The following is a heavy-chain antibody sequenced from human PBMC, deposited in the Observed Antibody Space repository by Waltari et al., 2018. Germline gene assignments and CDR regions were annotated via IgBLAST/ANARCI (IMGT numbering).Heavy chain of an antibody. CDR1: GFNFIIYS. V-gene: IGHV3-21*01. J-gene: IGHJ3*01. D-gene: IGHD1-26*01. Sequence: DVELVESGGGLVKPGGSLRLSCAASGFNFIIYSIIWVRQAPGKGLEWVASMSSRSIYIFYADSVKGRFTISRDNAKNSLYLQMDSLRAEDTAVYYCARDLDCTVTTCEWDDGFDLWGQGTVVTVSS. CDR2: MSSRSIYI. CDR3: ARDLDCTVTTCEWDDGFDL.